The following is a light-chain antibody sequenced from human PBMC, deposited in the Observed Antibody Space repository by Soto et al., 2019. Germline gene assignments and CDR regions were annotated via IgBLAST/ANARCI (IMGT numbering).Light chain of an antibody. J-gene: IGLJ3*02. CDR1: GSNIGLGYD. CDR3: QAYDSSLRAWL. V-gene: IGLV1-40*01. CDR2: GNA. Sequence: QSALTQPPSVSEAPGQRVTISCTGSGSNIGLGYDVHWYQHLPGTAPRLLIYGNAVRPSGVPDRFSGSKSGTSASLAITGLHAGDEADYYCQAYDSSLRAWLFGGGTKLTVL.